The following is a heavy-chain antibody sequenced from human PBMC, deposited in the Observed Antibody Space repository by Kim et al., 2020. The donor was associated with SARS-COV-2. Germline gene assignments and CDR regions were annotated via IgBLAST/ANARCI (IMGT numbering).Heavy chain of an antibody. CDR3: ATQRGNHYDLWSGPGWFDP. J-gene: IGHJ5*02. V-gene: IGHV4-31*03. CDR2: IYYIGST. D-gene: IGHD3-3*01. CDR1: GGSISSGGYY. Sequence: SETLSLTCTVSGGSISSGGYYWNWIRQHPGKGLEWIGYIYYIGSTYDNPSLKSRVTISIDTSKNQFSLKLSTVTAADTAVYYWATQRGNHYDLWSGPGWFDPWGQGTLVTVSS.